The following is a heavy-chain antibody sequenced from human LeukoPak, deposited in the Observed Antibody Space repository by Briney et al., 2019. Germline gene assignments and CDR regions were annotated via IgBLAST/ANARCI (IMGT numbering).Heavy chain of an antibody. CDR3: AKDRFDSLLTAAGKY. J-gene: IGHJ4*02. CDR1: GFTFSNHA. Sequence: GGSLRLSCAASGFTFSNHAMRWVRQAPGKGLEWVAVISYDGSNKYYADSVKGRFTISRDNSKNTLYLQMNSLRAEDTAVYYCAKDRFDSLLTAAGKYWGQGTLVTVSS. D-gene: IGHD6-13*01. V-gene: IGHV3-30*18. CDR2: ISYDGSNK.